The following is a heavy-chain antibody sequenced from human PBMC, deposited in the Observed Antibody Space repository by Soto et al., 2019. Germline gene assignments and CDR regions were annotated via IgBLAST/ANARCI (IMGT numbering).Heavy chain of an antibody. Sequence: QVQLVESGGGVVQPGRSLRLSCAASGFTFSNYGMHWVRQAPGKGLEWVVVVSFDGSNKYYADSVKGRVTISRDNSKNNLYLQMNSLRVEDTAVYYCATLLGTTEEGDVFDIWGQGTMVTVSS. CDR1: GFTFSNYG. D-gene: IGHD3-16*01. V-gene: IGHV3-30*03. CDR2: VSFDGSNK. CDR3: ATLLGTTEEGDVFDI. J-gene: IGHJ3*02.